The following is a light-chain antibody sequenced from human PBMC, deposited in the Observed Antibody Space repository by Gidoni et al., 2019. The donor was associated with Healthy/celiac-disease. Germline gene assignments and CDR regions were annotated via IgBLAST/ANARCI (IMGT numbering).Light chain of an antibody. CDR2: GAS. Sequence: EIVLTQSPGTLSLSPGERATLSCRASQSVSSSYLAWYQQKPGQAPRLLIDGASSRATGIPDRFSGSGPGTDFTLTISRLEPEDFAVYYCQQYGSSPTTFGQGTRLEIK. CDR1: QSVSSSY. V-gene: IGKV3-20*01. J-gene: IGKJ5*01. CDR3: QQYGSSPTT.